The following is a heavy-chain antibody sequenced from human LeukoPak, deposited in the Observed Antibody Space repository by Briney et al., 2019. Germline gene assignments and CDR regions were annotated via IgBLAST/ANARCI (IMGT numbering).Heavy chain of an antibody. J-gene: IGHJ4*02. CDR3: ARAHDYEFWSGYYPDY. Sequence: GGSLRLSCVASGFIFSDYYMSWIRQAPGKGLEWVSYISSSSSTIYYADSVKGRFTISRDNAKNSLYLQMNSLRDEDTAVYYCARAHDYEFWSGYYPDYWGQGTLVTVSS. D-gene: IGHD3-3*01. CDR2: ISSSSSTI. CDR1: GFIFSDYY. V-gene: IGHV3-11*04.